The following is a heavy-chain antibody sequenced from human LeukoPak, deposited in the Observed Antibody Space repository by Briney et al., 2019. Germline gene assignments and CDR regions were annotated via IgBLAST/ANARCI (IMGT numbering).Heavy chain of an antibody. V-gene: IGHV4-30-4*01. CDR2: IYYSGST. Sequence: PSQTLSLTCTVSGGSISSGDYYWSWIRQPPGKGLEWIGYIYYSGSTYYNPSLKSRVTISVDTSKNQFSLKLSSVTAADTAVYYRARVVDYGELNWFDPWGQGTLVTVSS. CDR1: GGSISSGDYY. CDR3: ARVVDYGELNWFDP. J-gene: IGHJ5*02. D-gene: IGHD4-17*01.